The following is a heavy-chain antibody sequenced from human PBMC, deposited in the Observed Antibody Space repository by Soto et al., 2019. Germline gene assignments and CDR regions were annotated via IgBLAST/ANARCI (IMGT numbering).Heavy chain of an antibody. CDR1: GFTFSSYA. V-gene: IGHV3-23*01. CDR3: AKASVLLSKSYYYYMDV. CDR2: ISGSGGST. Sequence: GGSLRLSCAASGFTFSSYAMSWVRQAPGKGLEWVSAISGSGGSTYYADSVKGRFTISRDNSKNTLYLQMNSLRAEDTAVYYCAKASVLLSKSYYYYMDVWGKVTTVTVSS. J-gene: IGHJ6*03.